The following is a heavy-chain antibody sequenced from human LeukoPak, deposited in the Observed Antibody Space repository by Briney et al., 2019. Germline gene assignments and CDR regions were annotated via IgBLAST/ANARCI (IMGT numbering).Heavy chain of an antibody. D-gene: IGHD3-22*01. CDR3: ASRTRRTYYYDSSGYYGYFQH. CDR1: GGSFSGYY. V-gene: IGHV4-34*01. Sequence: PSETLSLTCAVYGGSFSGYYWSWIRQPPGKGLEWIGEINHSGSTNYNPSLKGRVTISVDTSKNQFSLKLSSVTAADTAVYYCASRTRRTYYYDSSGYYGYFQHWGQGTLVTVSS. CDR2: INHSGST. J-gene: IGHJ1*01.